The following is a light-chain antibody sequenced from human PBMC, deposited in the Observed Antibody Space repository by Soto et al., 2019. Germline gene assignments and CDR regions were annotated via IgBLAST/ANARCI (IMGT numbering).Light chain of an antibody. CDR1: QSVSSN. CDR3: QHYNSYSEA. CDR2: GAS. V-gene: IGKV3-15*01. J-gene: IGKJ1*01. Sequence: EIVMTQSPANLSVSPGERATLSCRASQSVSSNLAWYQQKPGQAPRLLIYGASTRATGIPARFSGSGSGTDFTLTISRLDPEDFATYYCQHYNSYSEAFGQGTKVDIK.